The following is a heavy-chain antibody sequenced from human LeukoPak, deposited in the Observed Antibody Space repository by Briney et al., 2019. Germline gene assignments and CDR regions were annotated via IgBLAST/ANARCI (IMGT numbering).Heavy chain of an antibody. Sequence: SGTLSLTCTVSGGSIGSYYWSWMRHSPGKGLEWIGYMHYSGSGKYNPSLKSRASISVDTSKNQVSLKVRSVTAADTAVYFCARDVEGGTFDIWGQGTTVTVSS. V-gene: IGHV4-59*01. CDR3: ARDVEGGTFDI. CDR2: MHYSGSG. J-gene: IGHJ3*02. CDR1: GGSIGSYY. D-gene: IGHD3-16*01.